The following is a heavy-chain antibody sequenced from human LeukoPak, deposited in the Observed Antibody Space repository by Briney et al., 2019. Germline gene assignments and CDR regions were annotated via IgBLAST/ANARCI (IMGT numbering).Heavy chain of an antibody. CDR1: GGSFSGYY. V-gene: IGHV4-34*01. CDR3: ARAALGSSWYLWFDP. D-gene: IGHD6-13*01. Sequence: PSETLSLTCAVYGGSFSGYYWSWIRQPPGKGLEWIGEINHSGSTNYNPSLKSRVTISVDTSKNQFSLKLSSVTAADTAVYYCARAALGSSWYLWFDPWGQGTLVTVSS. J-gene: IGHJ5*02. CDR2: INHSGST.